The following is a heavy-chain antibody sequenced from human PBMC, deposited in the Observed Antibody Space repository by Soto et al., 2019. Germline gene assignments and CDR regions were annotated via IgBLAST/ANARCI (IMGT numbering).Heavy chain of an antibody. Sequence: GGSLRLSCTASGFTFSVYGMHWVRQAPGKGLEWVALVSYDGSIKYYADSVKGRFTISRDNSKNTLYLQMNSLRVEDTAVYYCAKDGSHLAVAGTSPTSYFYGLAVWGQGTTVTVSS. V-gene: IGHV3-30*18. CDR2: VSYDGSIK. CDR3: AKDGSHLAVAGTSPTSYFYGLAV. CDR1: GFTFSVYG. J-gene: IGHJ6*02. D-gene: IGHD6-19*01.